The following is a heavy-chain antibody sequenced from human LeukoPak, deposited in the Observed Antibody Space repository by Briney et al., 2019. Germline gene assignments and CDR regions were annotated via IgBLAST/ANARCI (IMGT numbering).Heavy chain of an antibody. J-gene: IGHJ4*02. CDR3: AKDFGKYQLLSDFDY. Sequence: GGSLRLSCAASGFTFSSYGMHWVRQAPGKGLEWVAFIRYDGSNKYYADSVKGRFTISRDNSKNTLYLQMNSLRAEDTAVYYSAKDFGKYQLLSDFDYWGQGTLVTVSS. CDR1: GFTFSSYG. CDR2: IRYDGSNK. V-gene: IGHV3-30*02. D-gene: IGHD2-2*01.